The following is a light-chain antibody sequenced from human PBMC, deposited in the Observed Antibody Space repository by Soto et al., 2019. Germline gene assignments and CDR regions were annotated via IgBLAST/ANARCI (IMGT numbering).Light chain of an antibody. CDR3: CSFEGRTPLVV. V-gene: IGLV2-23*01. Sequence: QSVLTQPASVSGSPGQSITISCTGTSSNLGSYDLVSWYQQYPGQAPKLLIYEASKRPAVVSDRFSGFKSGSTASLTISGLQADDEAEYYCCSFEGRTPLVVFGGGTKLTVL. J-gene: IGLJ2*01. CDR2: EAS. CDR1: SSNLGSYDL.